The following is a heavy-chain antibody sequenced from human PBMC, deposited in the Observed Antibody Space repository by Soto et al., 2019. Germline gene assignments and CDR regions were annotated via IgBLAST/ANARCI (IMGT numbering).Heavy chain of an antibody. Sequence: QVQLVQSGAEVKKPGASVKVSCKASGYTFTSSGISWVRQAPGQGLEWMGWISAYTGNTNYAQKLQGRVTMTTDTATSTAYMELMSLRSDDTAVYYCARGVDPVVGITTPEWDQWGYFDYWGQGTLVTVSS. D-gene: IGHD3-22*01. CDR1: GYTFTSSG. CDR3: ARGVDPVVGITTPEWDQWGYFDY. CDR2: ISAYTGNT. V-gene: IGHV1-18*01. J-gene: IGHJ4*02.